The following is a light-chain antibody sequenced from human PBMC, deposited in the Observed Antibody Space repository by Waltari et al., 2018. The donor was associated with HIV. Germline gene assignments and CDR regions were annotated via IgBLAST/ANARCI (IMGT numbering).Light chain of an antibody. V-gene: IGKV3-11*01. CDR1: QTVSTF. CDR2: GVS. Sequence: EIVLTQSPATLSLSPGETATLSCRASQTVSTFLAWYQQKPGQSPRLLISGVSARAPDIPVRFSGSGSETDFTLTISGLEPDDFAVYFCQQRKYLYTFGQGTKVEI. J-gene: IGKJ2*01. CDR3: QQRKYLYT.